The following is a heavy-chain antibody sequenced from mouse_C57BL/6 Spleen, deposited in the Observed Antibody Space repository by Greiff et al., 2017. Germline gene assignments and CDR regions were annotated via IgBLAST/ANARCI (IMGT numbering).Heavy chain of an antibody. CDR1: GYTFTSYW. D-gene: IGHD1-1*01. V-gene: IGHV1-52*01. Sequence: QVQLQQPGAELVRPGSSVKLSCKASGYTFTSYWMHWVKQRPIQGLEWIGNIDPSDSETHYNQKFKDKATLTVDKSSSTAYMQLSSLTSGDSAVYYCARSGLRYEDYFDYWGQGTTLTVSS. CDR2: IDPSDSET. J-gene: IGHJ2*01. CDR3: ARSGLRYEDYFDY.